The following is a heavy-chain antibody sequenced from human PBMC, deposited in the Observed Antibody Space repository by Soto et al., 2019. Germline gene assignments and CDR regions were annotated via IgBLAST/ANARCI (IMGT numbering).Heavy chain of an antibody. J-gene: IGHJ6*02. V-gene: IGHV1-69*06. CDR2: IIPIFGTA. D-gene: IGHD2-2*01. CDR1: GGTFSSYA. CDR3: ARDHIEVVPAASSGMDV. Sequence: QVQLVQSGAEVKKPGSSVKVSCKASGGTFSSYAISWVRQAPGQGLEWMGGIIPIFGTANYAQKFQGRVTITADKSTSTAYMELSSLRSEDTAVYYCARDHIEVVPAASSGMDVWGQGTTVTVSS.